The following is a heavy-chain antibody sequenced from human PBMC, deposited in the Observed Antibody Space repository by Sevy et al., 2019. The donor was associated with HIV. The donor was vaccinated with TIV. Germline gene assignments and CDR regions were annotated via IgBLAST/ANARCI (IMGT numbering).Heavy chain of an antibody. J-gene: IGHJ4*02. CDR3: AGENAWGRGYS. D-gene: IGHD1-26*01. CDR2: IYYNGHI. Sequence: SETLSLTCTVSGGSITSLYWNWIRQPPGKGLEWIANIYYNGHINYNPSIKSPVTLSLDTSKNQFSLRLSSVTAADTAMYYCAGENAWGRGYSWGQGTLVTVSS. CDR1: GGSITSLY. V-gene: IGHV4-59*08.